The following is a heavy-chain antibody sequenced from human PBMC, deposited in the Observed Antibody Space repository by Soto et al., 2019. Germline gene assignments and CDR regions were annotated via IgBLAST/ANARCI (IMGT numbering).Heavy chain of an antibody. CDR2: IDPSDSYT. CDR1: GYSFTSYW. CDR3: ASPNRSGNGMDV. D-gene: IGHD3-10*01. Sequence: GESLKISCKGSGYSFTSYWISWVRQMPGKGLEWMGRIDPSDSYTNYSPSFQGHVTISADKSISTAYLQWSSLKASDTAMYHCASPNRSGNGMDVWGQGTTVTVSS. V-gene: IGHV5-10-1*01. J-gene: IGHJ6*02.